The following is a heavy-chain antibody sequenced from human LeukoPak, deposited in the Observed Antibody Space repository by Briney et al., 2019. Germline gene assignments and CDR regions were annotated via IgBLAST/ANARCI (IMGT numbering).Heavy chain of an antibody. CDR3: ARPGYSSSWYRWANWFDP. D-gene: IGHD6-13*01. V-gene: IGHV4-39*01. J-gene: IGHJ5*02. CDR2: IYYSGST. Sequence: ASETLSLTCTVSGGSISSSSYYWGWIRQPPGKGLEWIGSIYYSGSTYYNPSLKSRVTISVDTSKNQFSLKLSSVTAADTAVYYCARPGYSSSWYRWANWFDPWGQGTLVTVSS. CDR1: GGSISSSSYY.